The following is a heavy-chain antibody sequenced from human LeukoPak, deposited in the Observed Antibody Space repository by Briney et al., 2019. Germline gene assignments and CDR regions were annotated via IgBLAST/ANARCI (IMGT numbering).Heavy chain of an antibody. CDR3: ATVAVAGTPAKYNWFDP. CDR1: GYTFTDYY. D-gene: IGHD6-19*01. J-gene: IGHJ5*02. Sequence: VKVSCKVSGYTFTDYYMHWVQQAPGKGLEWMGLVDPEDGETIYAEKFQGRVTITADTSTDTAYMELSSLRSEDTAVYYCATVAVAGTPAKYNWFDPWGQGTLVTVSS. V-gene: IGHV1-69-2*01. CDR2: VDPEDGET.